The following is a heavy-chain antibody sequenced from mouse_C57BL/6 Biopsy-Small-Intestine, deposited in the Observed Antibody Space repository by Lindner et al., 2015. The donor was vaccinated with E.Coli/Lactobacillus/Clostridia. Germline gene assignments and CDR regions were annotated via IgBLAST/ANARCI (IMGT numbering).Heavy chain of an antibody. CDR2: ISSGNGNI. CDR1: GYTFTSYA. V-gene: IGHV1-84*02. J-gene: IGHJ3*01. Sequence: SVKVSCKASGYTFTSYAIHWVRQAPGQRLEWMGWISSGNGNIKYSQKFQGRVTITRDTSASTVYMELSSLRSEDTAVYYCARGALGAREAGLASDIWGQGTMVTVSS. D-gene: IGHD3-2*02. CDR3: ARGALGAREAGLASDI.